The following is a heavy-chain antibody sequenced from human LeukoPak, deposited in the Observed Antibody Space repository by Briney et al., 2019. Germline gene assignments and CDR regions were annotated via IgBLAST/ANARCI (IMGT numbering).Heavy chain of an antibody. V-gene: IGHV3-74*01. CDR3: VRDWDHFDFDS. CDR1: GFTFSNYW. Sequence: GGSLRLSCAASGFTFSNYWMHWVRQAPGKGLVWVSRIKGDGSHTVYADSVKGRFTISRDNAKNTLYLQMKSLRDEDTAVYYCVRDWDHFDFDSWGQGTLVTVSS. D-gene: IGHD1-14*01. CDR2: IKGDGSHT. J-gene: IGHJ5*01.